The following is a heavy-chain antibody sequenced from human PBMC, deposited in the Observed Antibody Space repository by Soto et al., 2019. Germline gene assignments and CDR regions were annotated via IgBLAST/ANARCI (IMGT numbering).Heavy chain of an antibody. Sequence: GGSLRLSCAASGFTFSSYSMNWVRQAPGKGLEWVSSISSSSYIYYADSVKGRFTISRDNAKNSLYLQMNSLRAEDTAVYYCARDREGVGAGLFWGQGTMVTVSS. CDR2: ISSSSYI. CDR1: GFTFSSYS. CDR3: ARDREGVGAGLF. J-gene: IGHJ3*01. V-gene: IGHV3-21*01. D-gene: IGHD1-26*01.